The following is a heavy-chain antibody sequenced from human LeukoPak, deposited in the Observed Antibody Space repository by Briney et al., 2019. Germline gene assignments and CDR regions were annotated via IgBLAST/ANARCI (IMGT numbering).Heavy chain of an antibody. CDR2: ISFDGRT. CDR3: ASDLIAAGGSTLGS. V-gene: IGHV4-39*01. D-gene: IGHD6-13*01. CDR1: GGSISSNNYF. J-gene: IGHJ5*02. Sequence: NTSETLSLTCTVSGGSISSNNYFWGWIRQPPGKGLEWIATISFDGRTYYNPSLTSRVTISVDTSKNQFSLKLSSVTAADMAVYFCASDLIAAGGSTLGSWGQGTLVTVSS.